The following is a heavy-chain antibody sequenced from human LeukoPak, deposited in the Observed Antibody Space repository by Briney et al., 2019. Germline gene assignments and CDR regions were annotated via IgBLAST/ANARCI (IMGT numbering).Heavy chain of an antibody. CDR1: GFTFDDYT. CDR2: ISWDGGST. D-gene: IGHD3-10*01. J-gene: IGHJ6*03. CDR3: AKDVHGSGYYYYMDV. Sequence: PGGSLRLSCAASGFTFDDYTMHWVRQAPGKGLEWVSLISWDGGSTYYADSVKGRFTISRDNSKNSLYLQMNSLGTEDTALYYCAKDVHGSGYYYYMDVWGKGTTVTVSS. V-gene: IGHV3-43*01.